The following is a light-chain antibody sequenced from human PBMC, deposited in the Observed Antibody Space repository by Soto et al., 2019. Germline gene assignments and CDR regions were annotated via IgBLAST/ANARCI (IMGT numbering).Light chain of an antibody. V-gene: IGKV1-5*03. J-gene: IGKJ2*03. CDR3: QQYTPYSYS. CDR2: RTS. CDR1: QPTTRW. Sequence: DIQVTQSPSTLSASVGDRVTITCRTSQPTTRWLAWYQQKPGKAPKLLIYRTSLLESGVSSRFSGSGFGTEFTLTISNLQPDDFATYFCQQYTPYSYSFGQGTKLEIK.